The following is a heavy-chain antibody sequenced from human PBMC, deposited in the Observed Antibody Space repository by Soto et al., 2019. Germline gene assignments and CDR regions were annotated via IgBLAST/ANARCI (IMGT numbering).Heavy chain of an antibody. CDR2: IIPILGIA. CDR1: GGTFSIYA. J-gene: IGHJ4*02. V-gene: IGHV1-69*13. Sequence: SVKVSCKASGGTFSIYAISWVRQAPGQGLESMAGIIPILGIANYAQKFQGRVTITADESTSTAYMELSILRSEDTAVYYCARGPYCSSTSCPFDYWGQGALVTV. D-gene: IGHD2-2*01. CDR3: ARGPYCSSTSCPFDY.